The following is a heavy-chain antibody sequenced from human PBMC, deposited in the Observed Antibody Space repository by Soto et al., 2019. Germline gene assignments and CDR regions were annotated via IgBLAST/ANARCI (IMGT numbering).Heavy chain of an antibody. J-gene: IGHJ4*02. CDR3: ASGGIVGAGTPRYYFVY. Sequence: QVQLVQSGAEVKEPGASVKVSCKVSGYTFTDYYIHWVRQAPGQGLEWMGRINPNSDATKHAEKFQGRVAMTRDTSISTAYMDLSSLTSDDTAVYYCASGGIVGAGTPRYYFVYWGQGTLVTVSS. CDR2: INPNSDAT. V-gene: IGHV1-2*02. D-gene: IGHD6-19*01. CDR1: GYTFTDYY.